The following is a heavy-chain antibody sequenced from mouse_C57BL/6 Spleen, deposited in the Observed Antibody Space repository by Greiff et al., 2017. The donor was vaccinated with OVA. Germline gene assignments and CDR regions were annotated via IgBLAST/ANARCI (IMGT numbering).Heavy chain of an antibody. Sequence: VQRVESGAELAKPGASVKLSCKASGYTFTSYWMHWVKQRPGQGLEWIGYINPSSGYTKYNQKFKDKATLTADKSSSTAYMQLSSLTYEDSAVYYCARGYYGSSSYFDYWGQGTTLTVSS. CDR1: GYTFTSYW. V-gene: IGHV1-7*01. D-gene: IGHD1-1*01. J-gene: IGHJ2*01. CDR2: INPSSGYT. CDR3: ARGYYGSSSYFDY.